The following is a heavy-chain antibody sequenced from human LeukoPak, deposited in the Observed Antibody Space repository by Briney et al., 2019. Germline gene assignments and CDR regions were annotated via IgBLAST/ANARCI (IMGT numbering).Heavy chain of an antibody. CDR2: IWYDGSQK. CDR3: ARQGASWELSY. CDR1: GFTFRNYG. V-gene: IGHV3-33*01. Sequence: PGGPLRLSCAASGFTFRNYGMHWVRQAPGKGLEGVAVIWYDGSQKYYADSAKGRFTISRDNSKNTLYLQMDSLRGEDTAVYYCARQGASWELSYWGQGTLVTVSS. J-gene: IGHJ4*02. D-gene: IGHD3-16*02.